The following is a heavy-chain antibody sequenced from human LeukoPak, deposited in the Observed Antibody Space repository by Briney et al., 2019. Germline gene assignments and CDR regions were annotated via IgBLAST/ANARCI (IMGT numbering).Heavy chain of an antibody. J-gene: IGHJ4*02. Sequence: KPSETLSLTCTVSGGSISSYYWSWIRQPPGKGLEWIGYIYYSGSTNYNPSLKSRVTISVDTSKNQSSLKLSSVTAADTAVYYCARGMYYYDSSGYYGPAYYFDYWGQGTLVTVSS. CDR1: GGSISSYY. D-gene: IGHD3-22*01. V-gene: IGHV4-59*01. CDR3: ARGMYYYDSSGYYGPAYYFDY. CDR2: IYYSGST.